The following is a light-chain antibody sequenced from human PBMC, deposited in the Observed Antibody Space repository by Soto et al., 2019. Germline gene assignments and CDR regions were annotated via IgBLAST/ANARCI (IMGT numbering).Light chain of an antibody. CDR3: SSYTSSSLYV. J-gene: IGLJ1*01. CDR1: SSDVGGYNY. Sequence: QSALTQPASVSGSPGQSITISCTGTSSDVGGYNYVSWYQQHPGKAPKLMIYDVSNRPSGVSNRFSGSKSGNTASLTISGLQAEDEADYYCSSYTSSSLYVFGTGTKLTL. CDR2: DVS. V-gene: IGLV2-14*01.